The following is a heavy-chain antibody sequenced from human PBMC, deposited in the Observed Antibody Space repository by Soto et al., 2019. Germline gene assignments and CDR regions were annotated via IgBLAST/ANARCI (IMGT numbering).Heavy chain of an antibody. D-gene: IGHD3-16*01. V-gene: IGHV4-39*01. J-gene: IGHJ4*02. Sequence: SETLSLTCIVSGSSISSSGYYWGWIRQPPGKGLEWIASMYYNVGTYYNPSLKSRVTISVDTSANQFSLKLSSVTAADTAVYYCASLQSRHWVDYWGQGTLVTVSS. CDR1: GSSISSSGYY. CDR2: MYYNVGT. CDR3: ASLQSRHWVDY.